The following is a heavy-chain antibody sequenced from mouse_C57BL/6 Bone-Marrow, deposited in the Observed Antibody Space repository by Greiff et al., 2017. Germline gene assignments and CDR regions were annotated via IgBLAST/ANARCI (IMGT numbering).Heavy chain of an antibody. CDR2: INPSSGYT. CDR1: GYTFTSYW. D-gene: IGHD1-1*01. CDR3: ANDYYGSPFFDY. V-gene: IGHV1-7*01. J-gene: IGHJ2*01. Sequence: ESGAELAKPGASVKLSCKASGYTFTSYWMPWVKQRPGQGLEWIGYINPSSGYTKYNQKFKDKATLTADKSSSTAYMQLSSLTYEDSAVYYCANDYYGSPFFDYWGQGTTLTVSA.